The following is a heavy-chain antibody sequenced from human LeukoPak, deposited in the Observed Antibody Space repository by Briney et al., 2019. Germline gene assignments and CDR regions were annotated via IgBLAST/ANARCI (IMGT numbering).Heavy chain of an antibody. J-gene: IGHJ4*02. D-gene: IGHD1-26*01. CDR3: TRGVGATQEPFDY. Sequence: PGGSPRLSCAASGFTFNSYWMSWVRQAPGKGLVWVSRINSDGSSTSYADSVKGRFTISRDNAKNTLYLQMNSLRAEDTAVYYCTRGVGATQEPFDYWGQGTLVTVSS. CDR2: INSDGSST. V-gene: IGHV3-74*01. CDR1: GFTFNSYW.